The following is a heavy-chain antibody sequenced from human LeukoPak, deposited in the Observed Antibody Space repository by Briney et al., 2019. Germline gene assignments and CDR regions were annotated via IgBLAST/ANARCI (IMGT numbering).Heavy chain of an antibody. Sequence: ASVKVSCKASGYTFTSYYIHWVRQAPGQGLEWMGWINPHSGGTNYAQKFQGGVTMTRDTSITTAYMELSSLRSDDTAVYYCERDVGEYCSSTSCYASHYWGQGTLVTVSS. D-gene: IGHD2-2*01. J-gene: IGHJ4*02. CDR3: ERDVGEYCSSTSCYASHY. CDR2: INPHSGGT. CDR1: GYTFTSYY. V-gene: IGHV1-2*02.